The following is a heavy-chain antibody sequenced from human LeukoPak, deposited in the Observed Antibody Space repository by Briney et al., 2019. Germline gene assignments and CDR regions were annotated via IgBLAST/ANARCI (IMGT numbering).Heavy chain of an antibody. J-gene: IGHJ4*03. Sequence: GGSLRLSCAASGFTFSSHWMSWVRQAPGKGLEWVANIKQDGSEKYYVDSVKGRFTVSRDNAKNSLYLQMNSLRVGDTAVYYCARLIGSGCFDCWGQGTQVTVSS. CDR2: IKQDGSEK. CDR3: ARLIGSGCFDC. V-gene: IGHV3-7*01. CDR1: GFTFSSHW. D-gene: IGHD2-21*01.